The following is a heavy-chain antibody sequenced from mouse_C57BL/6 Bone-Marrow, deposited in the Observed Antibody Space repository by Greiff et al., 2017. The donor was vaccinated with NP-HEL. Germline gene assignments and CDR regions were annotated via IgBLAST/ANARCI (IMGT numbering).Heavy chain of an antibody. D-gene: IGHD1-1*01. J-gene: IGHJ3*01. V-gene: IGHV1-82*01. Sequence: QVQLKQSGPELVKPGASVKISCKASGYAFSSSWMNWVKQRPGKGLEWIGRIYPGDGDTNYNGKFKGKATLTADKSSSTAYMQLSSLTSEDSAVYFCARYYYGSSYDAYWGQGTLVTVSA. CDR3: ARYYYGSSYDAY. CDR2: IYPGDGDT. CDR1: GYAFSSSW.